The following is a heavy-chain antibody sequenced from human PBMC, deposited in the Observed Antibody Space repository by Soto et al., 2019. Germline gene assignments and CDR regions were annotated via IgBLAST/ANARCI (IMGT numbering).Heavy chain of an antibody. CDR1: GFTVSSNY. D-gene: IGHD5-12*01. CDR2: IYSGGST. J-gene: IGHJ4*02. V-gene: IGHV3-53*01. CDR3: ERDGYNRSRAD. Sequence: WGSLRLSCAASGFTVSSNYMSWVRQAPGKGLEWVSVIYSGGSTYYADSVKGRFTISRDNSKNTLYLQMNSLRAEDTAVYYCERDGYNRSRADSGPATLVTV.